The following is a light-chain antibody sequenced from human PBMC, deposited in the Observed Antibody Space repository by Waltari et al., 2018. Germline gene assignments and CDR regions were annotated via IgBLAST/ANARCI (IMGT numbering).Light chain of an antibody. CDR1: SGHSSNV. V-gene: IGLV4-69*01. CDR2: VNSDGSH. Sequence: QLVLTQSPSASASLGASVKITCTLISGHSSNVVAWHQQQPAKGPRYLMKVNSDGSHSKGEGIPDRFSGSSSGAERYLTISSLQSDDEADYYCQTWGTGIWVFGGGTRLTVL. J-gene: IGLJ3*02. CDR3: QTWGTGIWV.